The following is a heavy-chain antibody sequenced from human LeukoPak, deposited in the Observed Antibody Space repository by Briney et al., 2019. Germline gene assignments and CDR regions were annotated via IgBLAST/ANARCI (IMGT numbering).Heavy chain of an antibody. V-gene: IGHV1-69*05. CDR3: ARVDRSHFYLDV. Sequence: SVKVSCKASGYTFTSYGISWVRQAPGQGLEWMGGIMPLFNTANYAQQFQGRVTMTTDESTSTAYLELRSLRFEDTAMYYCARVDRSHFYLDVWGKGATVTVSS. J-gene: IGHJ6*03. CDR1: GYTFTSYG. CDR2: IMPLFNTA.